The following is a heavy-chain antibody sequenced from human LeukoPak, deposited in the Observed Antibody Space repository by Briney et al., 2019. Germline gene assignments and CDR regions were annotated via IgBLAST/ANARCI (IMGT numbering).Heavy chain of an antibody. D-gene: IGHD3-10*01. CDR1: AFTFSSFA. Sequence: PGRSLRLSCTASAFTFSSFAMYWVRQAPGKGLQWVALISHDGTHKYYADSVNGQFTISRDNSRNTLYMQMNSLRPDDTALYYCARYRGWSLTYGSGSYGLDYWVQASMV. J-gene: IGHJ4*02. V-gene: IGHV3-30-3*01. CDR3: ARYRGWSLTYGSGSYGLDY. CDR2: ISHDGTHK.